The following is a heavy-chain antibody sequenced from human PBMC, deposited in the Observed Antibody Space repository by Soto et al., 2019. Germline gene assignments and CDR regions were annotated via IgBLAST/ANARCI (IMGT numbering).Heavy chain of an antibody. J-gene: IGHJ4*02. CDR3: AKLYYDFWSGYLDY. D-gene: IGHD3-3*01. CDR1: GFTFSSYA. Sequence: GGSLRLSCAASGFTFSSYAMSWVRQAPGKGLEWVSAISGSGGSTYYADSVKGRFTISRDNSKNTLYLQMNSLRAEDTAVYYCAKLYYDFWSGYLDYWGQGTLVTVSS. V-gene: IGHV3-23*01. CDR2: ISGSGGST.